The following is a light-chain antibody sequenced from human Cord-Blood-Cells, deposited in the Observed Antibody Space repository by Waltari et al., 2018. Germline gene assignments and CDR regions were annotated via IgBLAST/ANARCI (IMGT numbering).Light chain of an antibody. CDR2: DVS. J-gene: IGLJ3*02. V-gene: IGLV2-14*01. CDR1: SSDVGGYNY. Sequence: QSALTQPASVSGSPGQSITISCTGTSSDVGGYNYVSWYQQHPGKAPKLMIYDVSKRPSGGSNRFSGYKSGNTASLTISGLQAEDEADYYCSSYTSSSTYWVFGGGTKLTVL. CDR3: SSYTSSSTYWV.